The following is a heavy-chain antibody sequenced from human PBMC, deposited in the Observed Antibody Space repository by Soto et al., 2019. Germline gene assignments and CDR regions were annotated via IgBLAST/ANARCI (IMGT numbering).Heavy chain of an antibody. CDR2: IYYTGRT. CDR3: AREDGHDSKYTNCFDS. V-gene: IGHV4-59*01. Sequence: PSETLSLTCTVSGGSISSYYWSWIRQPPGKGLEWIANIYYTGRTTYNPSLKSRVTISVDTSKNQFSLKLSSVTAADTAVYYCAREDGHDSKYTNCFDSWGQGTLVTVSS. J-gene: IGHJ5*01. D-gene: IGHD3-22*01. CDR1: GGSISSYY.